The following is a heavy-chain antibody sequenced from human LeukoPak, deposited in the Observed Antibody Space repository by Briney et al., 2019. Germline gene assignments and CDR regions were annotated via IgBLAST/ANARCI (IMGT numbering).Heavy chain of an antibody. D-gene: IGHD3-3*01. Sequence: ASVKVSCKASGYTFTGYYMHWVRQAPGQGLEWMGWINPNSGGTNYAQKFQGRVTMTRDTCISTAYMELSRLRSDDTAVYYCARDGDYDFWSGYHNYWGQGTLVTVSS. J-gene: IGHJ4*02. CDR3: ARDGDYDFWSGYHNY. CDR1: GYTFTGYY. V-gene: IGHV1-2*02. CDR2: INPNSGGT.